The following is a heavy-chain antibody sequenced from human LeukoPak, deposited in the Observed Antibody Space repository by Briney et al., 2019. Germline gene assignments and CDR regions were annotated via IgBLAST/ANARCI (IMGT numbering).Heavy chain of an antibody. J-gene: IGHJ3*02. CDR1: GFTFSSYE. CDR2: ISPSGSSK. CDR3: ARGGHCSDVICYSYNAFDI. V-gene: IGHV3-48*03. Sequence: PGGSLRLSCAASGFTFSSYEMNWVRQAPGKGLEWGSYISPSGSSKCYADSVKGRFTISRDNAKNSLYLQMNNLRPEDTAVYYCARGGHCSDVICYSYNAFDIWGQGTMVTVSS. D-gene: IGHD2-15*01.